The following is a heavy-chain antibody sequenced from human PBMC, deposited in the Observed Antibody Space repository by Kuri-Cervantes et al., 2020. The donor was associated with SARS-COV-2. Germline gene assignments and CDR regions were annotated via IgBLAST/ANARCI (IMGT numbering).Heavy chain of an antibody. Sequence: SETLSLTCTVSGGSISSYYWSWIRQPPGKGLEWIGYIYYSGSTNYNSSLKSRVTISVDTSKNQFSLKLSSVTAADTAVYYCAREPPGWLRNSGENWYFDLWGRGTLVTVSS. J-gene: IGHJ2*01. CDR1: GGSISSYY. D-gene: IGHD5-12*01. V-gene: IGHV4-59*01. CDR2: IYYSGST. CDR3: AREPPGWLRNSGENWYFDL.